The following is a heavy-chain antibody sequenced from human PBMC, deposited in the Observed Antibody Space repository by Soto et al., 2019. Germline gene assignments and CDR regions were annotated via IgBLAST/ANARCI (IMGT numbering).Heavy chain of an antibody. J-gene: IGHJ4*02. CDR2: LSSDGGAK. D-gene: IGHD2-15*01. CDR3: AGEVHHCGGPSCYSVDY. Sequence: GGSLRLSCVASGFTFSYYSMHWVRQAPGNGLEWVSVLSSDGGAKYYADSVKGRFTISRDNSRNTLYLEMNSLRAEDTAVYYCAGEVHHCGGPSCYSVDYWGQGTLVTVSS. V-gene: IGHV3-30-3*01. CDR1: GFTFSYYS.